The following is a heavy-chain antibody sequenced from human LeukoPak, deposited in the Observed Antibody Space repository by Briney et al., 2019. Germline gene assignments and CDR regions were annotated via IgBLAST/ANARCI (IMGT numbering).Heavy chain of an antibody. CDR3: ARAPGFWSGYLDY. J-gene: IGHJ4*02. CDR2: ISGSGGST. Sequence: GGSLRLSCAASGFTFSSYAMSWVRQAPGKGLEWVSAISGSGGSTYYADSVKGRFTISRDNSKNTLYLQMNSLRAEDTAVYYCARAPGFWSGYLDYWGQGTLVTVSS. CDR1: GFTFSSYA. D-gene: IGHD3-3*01. V-gene: IGHV3-23*01.